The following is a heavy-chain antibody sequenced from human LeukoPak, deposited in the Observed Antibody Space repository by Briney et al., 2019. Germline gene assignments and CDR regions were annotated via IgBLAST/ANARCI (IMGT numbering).Heavy chain of an antibody. Sequence: GGSLRLSCAASGFTFSSYSMTWVRQAPGKGLEWVSSISSSSYIYYADSVKGRFTISRDNTKNSLYPQMNSLRAEDTAVYYCARSRGSYCGGDCHLDYWGQGTLVTVSS. V-gene: IGHV3-21*01. D-gene: IGHD2-21*02. CDR3: ARSRGSYCGGDCHLDY. CDR2: ISSSSYI. J-gene: IGHJ4*02. CDR1: GFTFSSYS.